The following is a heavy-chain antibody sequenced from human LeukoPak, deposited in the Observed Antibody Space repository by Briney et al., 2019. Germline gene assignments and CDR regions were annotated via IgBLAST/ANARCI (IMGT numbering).Heavy chain of an antibody. J-gene: IGHJ4*02. D-gene: IGHD2-15*01. CDR2: IRYDGSNK. CDR1: GFTFSSYG. V-gene: IGHV3-30*02. Sequence: GGSLRLSCAASGFTFSSYGMHWVRQAPGKGLEWMAFIRYDGSNKYYADSVKGRFTISRDNSKNTLYLQMNSLRAEDTAVYYCAKVGVAGDYFDYWGQGTLVTVSS. CDR3: AKVGVAGDYFDY.